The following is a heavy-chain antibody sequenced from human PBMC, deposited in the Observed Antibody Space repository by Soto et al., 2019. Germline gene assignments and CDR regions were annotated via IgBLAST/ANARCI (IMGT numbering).Heavy chain of an antibody. V-gene: IGHV3-74*01. CDR3: ARDPTTGLDS. CDR2: INDDGSDT. D-gene: IGHD4-17*01. CDR1: GFTFSDYW. J-gene: IGHJ4*02. Sequence: VHLVESGGDLVQPGGSLRLSCAASGFTFSDYWMHWVRQAPGKGLVWVSLINDDGSDTTYADSVKGRFTISRDNAKNTVYLQMNTLRVEDTAVYYCARDPTTGLDSWGQGTLVTVSS.